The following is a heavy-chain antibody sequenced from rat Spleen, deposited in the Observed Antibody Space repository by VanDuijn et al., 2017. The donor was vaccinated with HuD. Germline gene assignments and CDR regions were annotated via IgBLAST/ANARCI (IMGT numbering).Heavy chain of an antibody. CDR1: GFTFSNYG. Sequence: EVQLVESGGGLVQPVRSLKLSCEASGFTFSNYGMHWIRQAPTKGLEWVASISPSGGSTYYRDSVKGRFTISKDNAKSTLYLQMDSLRSEDTATFCYTRGEQLGADYWGRGTLVTVSS. J-gene: IGHJ3*01. V-gene: IGHV5-19*01. CDR2: ISPSGGST. CDR3: TRGEQLGADY. D-gene: IGHD1-10*01.